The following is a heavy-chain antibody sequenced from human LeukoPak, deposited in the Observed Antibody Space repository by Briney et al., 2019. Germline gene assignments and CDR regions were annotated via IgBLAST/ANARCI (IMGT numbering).Heavy chain of an antibody. Sequence: GGSLRLSCAASGFTFSSYSMNWVRQAPGKGLEWVSYISSSSSTIYYADSVKGRFTISRDNAKNSLYLQMNSLRAEDTAVYYCARATNMVRGDYYFDYWGQGTLVTVSS. CDR3: ARATNMVRGDYYFDY. V-gene: IGHV3-48*01. J-gene: IGHJ4*02. CDR2: ISSSSSTI. D-gene: IGHD3-10*01. CDR1: GFTFSSYS.